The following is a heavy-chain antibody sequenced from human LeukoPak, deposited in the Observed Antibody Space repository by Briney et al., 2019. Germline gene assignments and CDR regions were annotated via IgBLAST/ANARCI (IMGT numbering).Heavy chain of an antibody. D-gene: IGHD3-9*01. CDR3: ARDRRDILTGYSMGGPDY. J-gene: IGHJ4*02. V-gene: IGHV5-51*01. Sequence: GESLKISCKGSGYSFTSYWIGWVRQMPGKGLEWMGIIYPGDSDTRYSPSFQGQVTISADKSISTAYLQWSSLKASDTAMYYCARDRRDILTGYSMGGPDYWGQGTLVTVSS. CDR2: IYPGDSDT. CDR1: GYSFTSYW.